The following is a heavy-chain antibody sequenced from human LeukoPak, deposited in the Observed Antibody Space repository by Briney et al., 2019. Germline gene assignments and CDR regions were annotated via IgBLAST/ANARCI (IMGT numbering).Heavy chain of an antibody. CDR3: ARESYSSSTGGH. Sequence: GGSLRLSCAASRFTFSDYYMSWIRQAPGKGLEWVSDISAGSSYTNYADSVKGRFTISRDNAKNSLYLQMNSLRAEDTAVYYCARESYSSSTGGHWGQGTLVTVSS. J-gene: IGHJ1*01. CDR2: ISAGSSYT. V-gene: IGHV3-11*06. D-gene: IGHD6-13*01. CDR1: RFTFSDYY.